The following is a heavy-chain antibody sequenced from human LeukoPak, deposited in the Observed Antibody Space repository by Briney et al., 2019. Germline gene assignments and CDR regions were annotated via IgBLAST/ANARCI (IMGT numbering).Heavy chain of an antibody. CDR3: AYRYCSSTSCYMDAEYFQH. J-gene: IGHJ1*01. Sequence: SVKVSCKASGGTFSSYAISWVRQAPGQGLEWMGGIIPIFGTANYAQKFQGRVTITADESTSTAYMELSSLRSEDTAVYYCAYRYCSSTSCYMDAEYFQHWGQGTLVTVSS. D-gene: IGHD2-2*02. V-gene: IGHV1-69*01. CDR2: IIPIFGTA. CDR1: GGTFSSYA.